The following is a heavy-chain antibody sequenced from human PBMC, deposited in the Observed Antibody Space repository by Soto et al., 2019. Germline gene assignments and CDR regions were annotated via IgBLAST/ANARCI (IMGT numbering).Heavy chain of an antibody. V-gene: IGHV3-9*01. CDR2: ISWNSGSI. J-gene: IGHJ4*02. D-gene: IGHD3-22*01. Sequence: EVQLVESGGGLVQPGRSLRLSCAASGFTFDDYAMHWVRQAPGKGLEGVSGISWNSGSIGYADSVKGRFTISRDNAKNSLYRQMNSLRAEDTALYYCAKGRGDSGYYGLFDYWGQGTLVTVSS. CDR3: AKGRGDSGYYGLFDY. CDR1: GFTFDDYA.